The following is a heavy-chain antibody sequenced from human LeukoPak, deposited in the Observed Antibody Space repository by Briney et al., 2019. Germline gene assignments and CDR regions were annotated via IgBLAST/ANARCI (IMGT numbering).Heavy chain of an antibody. V-gene: IGHV1-2*02. CDR1: GYTITGYY. J-gene: IGHJ4*02. Sequence: ASVKVSCKASGYTITGYYMHWVRQAPGQGLEWMGWINPNSGGTNYAQKFQGRVTMTRDTSITTAYMELSRLRSDDTAVYYCARRYFVSGSYYTDYWGQGTLVTVSS. D-gene: IGHD3-10*01. CDR3: ARRYFVSGSYYTDY. CDR2: INPNSGGT.